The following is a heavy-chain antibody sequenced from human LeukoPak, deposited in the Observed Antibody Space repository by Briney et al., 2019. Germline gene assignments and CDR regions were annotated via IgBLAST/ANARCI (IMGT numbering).Heavy chain of an antibody. CDR2: ISYDGSNK. CDR1: GFTFSSYA. Sequence: GGSLRLSCAASGFTFSSYAMHWVRQAPGKGLEWVAVISYDGSNKYYADSVKGRFTISRDNSKNMLYLQMNSLRAEDTAVYYCARGAVGYCSGGSCPPFDYWGQGTLVTVSS. J-gene: IGHJ4*02. D-gene: IGHD2-15*01. CDR3: ARGAVGYCSGGSCPPFDY. V-gene: IGHV3-30*04.